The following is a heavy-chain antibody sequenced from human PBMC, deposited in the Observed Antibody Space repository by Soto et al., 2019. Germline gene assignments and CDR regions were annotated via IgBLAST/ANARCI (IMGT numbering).Heavy chain of an antibody. Sequence: PGGSLRLSCAASGCPFSSYAMSWVRQAPGKGPEWVSAISGSGGSTYYADSVKGRFTISRDNSKNTLYLQMNSLRAEDTAVYYCAKCNVLRFLEWLGSDYYYYMDVWGKGTTVTVSS. CDR3: AKCNVLRFLEWLGSDYYYYMDV. D-gene: IGHD3-3*01. J-gene: IGHJ6*03. CDR2: ISGSGGST. V-gene: IGHV3-23*01. CDR1: GCPFSSYA.